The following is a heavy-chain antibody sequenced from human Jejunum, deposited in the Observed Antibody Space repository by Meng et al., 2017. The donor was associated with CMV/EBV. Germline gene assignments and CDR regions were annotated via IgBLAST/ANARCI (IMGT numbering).Heavy chain of an antibody. J-gene: IGHJ1*01. D-gene: IGHD1-14*01. CDR2: LSWSSGIM. CDR1: VFTFSSSS. V-gene: IGHV3-48*04. Sequence: SVFTFSSSSMYWVRQAPGKGLGLISYLSWSSGIMYYSDSVKGRFTISRDNAKNSLYLQMNSLRGEDTAVYYCTRDPNQLVLEYFQHWGQGTPVTVSS. CDR3: TRDPNQLVLEYFQH.